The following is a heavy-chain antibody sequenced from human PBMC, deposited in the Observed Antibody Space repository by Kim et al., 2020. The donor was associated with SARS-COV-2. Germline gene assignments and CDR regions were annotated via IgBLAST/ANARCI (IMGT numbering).Heavy chain of an antibody. Sequence: GGSLRLSCAASGFTFSSYGMHWVRQAPGKGLEWVGVIWCDGSNKYYADSVTGRFTISRDNSENTRYLQMNSLRAEDTDADDYYRSRRRAVRNDFDDYG. CDR2: IWCDGSNK. J-gene: IGHJ4*01. D-gene: IGHD3-10*02. CDR1: GFTFSSYG. V-gene: IGHV3-33*01. CDR3: YRSRRRAVRNDFDD.